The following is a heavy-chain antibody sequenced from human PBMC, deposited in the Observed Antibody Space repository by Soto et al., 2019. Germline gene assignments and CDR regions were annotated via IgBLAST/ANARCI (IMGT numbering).Heavy chain of an antibody. J-gene: IGHJ3*02. CDR2: IIPIFGTA. V-gene: IGHV1-69*13. CDR3: AMGRANDAFDI. D-gene: IGHD6-13*01. CDR1: GGTFSSYA. Sequence: ASVKVSCKASGGTFSSYAISWVRQAPGQGLEWMGGIIPIFGTANYAQKFQGRVTITADESTSTAYMELSSLRSEDTAVYYCAMGRANDAFDIWGQGTMVTVSS.